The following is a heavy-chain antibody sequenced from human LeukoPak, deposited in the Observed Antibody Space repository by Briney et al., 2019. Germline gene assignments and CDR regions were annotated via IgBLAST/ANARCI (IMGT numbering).Heavy chain of an antibody. CDR2: FWRGDNK. CDR1: GFTFRKNA. Sequence: GGSLSLFCTASGFTFRKNAMAWLRQAPGKGLEWVSGFWRGDNKHYGDSVKGRFTISRDNTENTVYLQKNSLRAEDTAVYYCAKGSFRWSFDYWGQGMMVTVSS. D-gene: IGHD6-13*01. J-gene: IGHJ4*02. V-gene: IGHV3-23*01. CDR3: AKGSFRWSFDY.